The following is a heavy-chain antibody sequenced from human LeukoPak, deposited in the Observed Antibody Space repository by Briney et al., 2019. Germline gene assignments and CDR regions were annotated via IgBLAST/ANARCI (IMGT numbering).Heavy chain of an antibody. Sequence: GGSLRLSCAASGFTYSSYGMHWVRQAPGKGLEWVAFIQYDGSNKYYADSVKGRFTISRDNSKNTLYLQMNSLRAEDTAVYYCAKAGGGYSYGYMDYWGQGTLVTVSS. CDR3: AKAGGGYSYGYMDY. CDR1: GFTYSSYG. CDR2: IQYDGSNK. V-gene: IGHV3-30*02. D-gene: IGHD5-18*01. J-gene: IGHJ4*02.